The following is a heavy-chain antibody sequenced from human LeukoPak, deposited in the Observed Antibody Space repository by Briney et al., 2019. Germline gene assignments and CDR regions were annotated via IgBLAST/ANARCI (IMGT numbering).Heavy chain of an antibody. Sequence: GGSLRLSCAASGLTFSSAWMHWVRQTPGKGLVWVSRIKSDGTTTYGDSVRGRFTISRDNAKNTLYLQMNNLRAEDTGVYYCTRDGSYKLDYWGQGILVTVSS. V-gene: IGHV3-74*01. CDR1: GLTFSSAW. D-gene: IGHD3-10*01. CDR2: IKSDGTT. J-gene: IGHJ4*02. CDR3: TRDGSYKLDY.